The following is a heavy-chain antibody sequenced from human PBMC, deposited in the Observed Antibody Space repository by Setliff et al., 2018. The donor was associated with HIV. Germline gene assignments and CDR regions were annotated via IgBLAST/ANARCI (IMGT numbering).Heavy chain of an antibody. CDR3: ARDRHSSGLGSYGP. V-gene: IGHV4-4*07. Sequence: SETLSLTCTISGGSFGVYRWSWIRQSAGRGLEWIGRIDSSGTTDYKPSLKGRVAISVDTSRTQFSLRVTSVTAADTAVYFCARDRHSSGLGSYGPWGPGILVTVS. D-gene: IGHD3-10*01. CDR1: GGSFGVYR. CDR2: IDSSGTT. J-gene: IGHJ5*02.